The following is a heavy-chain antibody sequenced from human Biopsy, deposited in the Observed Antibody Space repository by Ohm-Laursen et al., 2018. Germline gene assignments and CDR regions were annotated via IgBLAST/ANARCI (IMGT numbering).Heavy chain of an antibody. J-gene: IGHJ6*02. CDR1: GGTFSSYD. Sequence: SVKVSCKASGGTFSSYDISWLRQVPGQGLDWMGRIIPILGTVDYGQNFQGRVTIRADTSTTFLELTSLRYDDTAVYYCASGDIGGIGLDVWGLGTTVTVSS. D-gene: IGHD3-10*01. CDR3: ASGDIGGIGLDV. V-gene: IGHV1-69*04. CDR2: IIPILGTV.